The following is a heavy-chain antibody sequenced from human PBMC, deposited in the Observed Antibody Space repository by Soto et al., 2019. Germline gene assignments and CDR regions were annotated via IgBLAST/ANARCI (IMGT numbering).Heavy chain of an antibody. CDR2: IGTAGDT. CDR3: ERGSSGWSPNYWFDP. CDR1: GFTFSSYD. V-gene: IGHV3-13*01. Sequence: PGGSLRLSCAASGFTFSSYDMHWVRQATGKGLEWVSAIGTAGDTYYPGSVKGRFTISRENAKNSLYLQMNSLRAEDTAVYYCERGSSGWSPNYWFDPWGQGTLVTVSS. D-gene: IGHD6-19*01. J-gene: IGHJ5*02.